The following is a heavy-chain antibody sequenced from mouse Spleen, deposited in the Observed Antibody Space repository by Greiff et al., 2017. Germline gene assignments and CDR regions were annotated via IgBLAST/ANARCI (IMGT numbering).Heavy chain of an antibody. Sequence: QVQLQQSGAELARPGASVKLSCKASGYTFTSYGISWVKQRTGQGLEWIGEIYPRSGNTYYNEKFKGKATLTADKSSSTAYMELRSLTSEDSAVYFCARYPYYYGSSSYYFDYWGQGTTLTVSS. CDR2: IYPRSGNT. J-gene: IGHJ2*01. V-gene: IGHV1-81*01. CDR1: GYTFTSYG. CDR3: ARYPYYYGSSSYYFDY. D-gene: IGHD1-1*01.